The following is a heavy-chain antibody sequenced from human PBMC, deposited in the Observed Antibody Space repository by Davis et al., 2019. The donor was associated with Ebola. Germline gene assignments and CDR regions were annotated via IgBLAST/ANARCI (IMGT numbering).Heavy chain of an antibody. V-gene: IGHV1-2*02. J-gene: IGHJ4*02. CDR1: GYTFSGYF. CDR2: FNPNSGGT. D-gene: IGHD4-17*01. CDR3: ARDAVGDNILKLDY. Sequence: ASVKVSCKASGYTFSGYFMHWVRQAPGQGLEWMGWFNPNSGGTTYAQKFQGRVTMTSDTSTGTVYMELLRLMSDDTAVHYCARDAVGDNILKLDYWGQGTLVTVSS.